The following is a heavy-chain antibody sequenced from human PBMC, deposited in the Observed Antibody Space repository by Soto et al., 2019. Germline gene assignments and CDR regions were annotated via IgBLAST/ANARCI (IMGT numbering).Heavy chain of an antibody. J-gene: IGHJ4*02. Sequence: ELQLLESGGGFVQPGGSLRLSCTAYGFGLSTYAISWFRQAPGKGLEWVSVISANSGNTDYADSVKGRFTISRDKSENTVFLQMNRLRAEDTAVYYCALPSCGGDCYSPFDYWGQGTLVTVSS. CDR1: GFGLSTYA. CDR2: ISANSGNT. CDR3: ALPSCGGDCYSPFDY. V-gene: IGHV3-23*01. D-gene: IGHD2-21*02.